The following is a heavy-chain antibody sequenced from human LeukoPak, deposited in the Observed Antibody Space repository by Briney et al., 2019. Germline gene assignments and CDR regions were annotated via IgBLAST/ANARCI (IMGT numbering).Heavy chain of an antibody. J-gene: IGHJ4*02. V-gene: IGHV4-59*12. CDR2: IYYSGST. CDR3: ARAWDSSGYYNYFDY. CDR1: GGSISSYY. Sequence: PSETLFLTCTVSGGSISSYYWSWIRQPPGKGLEWIGYIYYSGSTNYNPSLKSRVTISVDTSKNQFSLKLSSVTAADTAVYYCARAWDSSGYYNYFDYWGQGTLVTVSS. D-gene: IGHD3-22*01.